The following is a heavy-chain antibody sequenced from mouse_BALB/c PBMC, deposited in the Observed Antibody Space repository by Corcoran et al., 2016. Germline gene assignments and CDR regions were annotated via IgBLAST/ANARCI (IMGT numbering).Heavy chain of an antibody. V-gene: IGHV9-1*02. CDR3: AREGLPYYFDY. D-gene: IGHD2-4*01. CDR2: INTYTGEP. CDR1: GYTFTNYG. J-gene: IGHJ2*01. Sequence: QIQLVQSGHEMKKPGETVKISYKASGYTFTNYGMNWVKQAPGKGLKWMGWINTYTGEPTYADDFKGRFAFALETSASNAYLQINNLKNKDIATYFCAREGLPYYFDYWVQGTTLTVSS.